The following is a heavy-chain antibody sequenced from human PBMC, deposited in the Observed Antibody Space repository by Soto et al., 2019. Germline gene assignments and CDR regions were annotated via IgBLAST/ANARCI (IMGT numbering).Heavy chain of an antibody. J-gene: IGHJ4*02. Sequence: GASVKVSCKASGYTSINYGITWVRQAPGQGLEWMGWISGFNGNTNYAQKFQGRVIMTTDTSTTTAYMELTTLRSDDTAVYYCARVGGVKNYHYVDAFDYWGQGTLVTVSS. V-gene: IGHV1-18*01. CDR2: ISGFNGNT. CDR3: ARVGGVKNYHYVDAFDY. D-gene: IGHD4-17*01. CDR1: GYTSINYG.